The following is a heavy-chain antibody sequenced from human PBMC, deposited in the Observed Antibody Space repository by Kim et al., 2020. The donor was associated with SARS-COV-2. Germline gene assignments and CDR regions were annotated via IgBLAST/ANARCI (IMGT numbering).Heavy chain of an antibody. CDR2: IHAGNVKT. Sequence: ASVKVSCKASGYTFTDYTIHWVRQAPGQRLEWMAWIHAGNVKTKYSQKFQGRVTVTRDTSATTAYLELGRLRSEDTAIYYCARLPGGEGPFDHWGQGTVVTVSS. CDR1: GYTFTDYT. CDR3: ARLPGGEGPFDH. V-gene: IGHV1-3*01. J-gene: IGHJ4*02. D-gene: IGHD3-16*01.